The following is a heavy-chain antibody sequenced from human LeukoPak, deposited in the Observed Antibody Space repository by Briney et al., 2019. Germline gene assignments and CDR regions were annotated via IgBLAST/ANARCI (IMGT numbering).Heavy chain of an antibody. Sequence: SETLSLTCTVSGGSISPYYWSWIRPPPGKGLEWVGYIHYSGSTNYNPSLKSRVTISVDTSKNQFSLNLNSVIAADTAVYYCARLVYYGDYALDYWSQGTLITVSS. CDR2: IHYSGST. D-gene: IGHD4-17*01. V-gene: IGHV4-59*08. CDR1: GGSISPYY. J-gene: IGHJ4*02. CDR3: ARLVYYGDYALDY.